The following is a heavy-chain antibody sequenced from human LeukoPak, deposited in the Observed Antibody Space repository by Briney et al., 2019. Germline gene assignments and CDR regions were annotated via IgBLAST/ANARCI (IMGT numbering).Heavy chain of an antibody. CDR2: IYTSGST. CDR1: GGSISSYY. Sequence: SETLSLTCTVSGGSISSYYWSWIRQPPGKGREGIGYIYTSGSTNYNPSLKSRVTISVDTSKNQFSLKLSSVTAADTAVYYCATRSAVGATGGAIDAFDIWGQGTMVTVSS. D-gene: IGHD1-26*01. V-gene: IGHV4-4*09. CDR3: ATRSAVGATGGAIDAFDI. J-gene: IGHJ3*02.